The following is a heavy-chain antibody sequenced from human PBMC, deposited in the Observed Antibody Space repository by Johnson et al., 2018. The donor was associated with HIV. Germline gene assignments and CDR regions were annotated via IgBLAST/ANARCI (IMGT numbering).Heavy chain of an antibody. V-gene: IGHV3-11*04. D-gene: IGHD2-21*01. CDR3: ARARTVVIARPDAFDI. Sequence: QMLLVESGGGVVQPGRSLRLSCAASGFTFSDYYMSWIRQAPGKGLEWVSYISSSGSTIYYPDSVKGRFTISRDSAKNSLYLQMNSLRAEDTAVYYCARARTVVIARPDAFDIWGQGTMVTVSS. CDR2: ISSSGSTI. CDR1: GFTFSDYY. J-gene: IGHJ3*02.